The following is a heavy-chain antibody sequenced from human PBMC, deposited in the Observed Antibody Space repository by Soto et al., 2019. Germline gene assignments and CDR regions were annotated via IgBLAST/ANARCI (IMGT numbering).Heavy chain of an antibody. V-gene: IGHV4-59*01. CDR2: IYYTGST. CDR3: GRGRSGQIVVLY. CDR1: GGSISTYY. Sequence: SETLSLTCTVSGGSISTYYWSWIRQPPGKGLEWIGYIYYTGSTNYNPSLKSRVTISVDTSKNQFSLNLSSVTAADTAVYYCGRGRSGQIVVLYWGQGTPVTVSS. J-gene: IGHJ4*02. D-gene: IGHD1-26*01.